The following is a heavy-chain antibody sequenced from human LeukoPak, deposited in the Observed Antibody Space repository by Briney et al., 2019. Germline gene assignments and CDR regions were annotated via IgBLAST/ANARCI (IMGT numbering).Heavy chain of an antibody. D-gene: IGHD6-13*01. CDR3: ARALAAAGNY. Sequence: PSETLPLTCTVSGGSISSSTYYWGWIRQPPGKGLEWIGEINHSGSTNYNPSLKSRVTISVDTSKNQFSLKLSSVTAADTAVYYCARALAAAGNYWGQGTLVTVSS. CDR1: GGSISSSTYY. V-gene: IGHV4-39*07. J-gene: IGHJ4*02. CDR2: INHSGST.